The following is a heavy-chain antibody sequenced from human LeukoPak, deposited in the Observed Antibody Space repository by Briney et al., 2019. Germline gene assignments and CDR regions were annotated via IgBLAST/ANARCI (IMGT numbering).Heavy chain of an antibody. CDR3: ARARSGHYYDSSGYIMDY. D-gene: IGHD3-22*01. J-gene: IGHJ4*02. CDR2: ISAYNGNT. CDR1: GYTFTGYY. V-gene: IGHV1-18*04. Sequence: GASVKVSCKASGYTFTGYYMHWVRQAPGQGLEWMGWISAYNGNTNYAQKLQGRVTMTTDTSTSTAYMELRSLRSDDTAVYYCARARSGHYYDSSGYIMDYWGQGTLVTVSS.